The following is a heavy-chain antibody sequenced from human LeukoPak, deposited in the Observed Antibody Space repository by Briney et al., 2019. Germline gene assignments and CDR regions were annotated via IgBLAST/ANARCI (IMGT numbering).Heavy chain of an antibody. CDR2: INPNSGAT. Sequence: ASVKVSCKASGYIFTAYYIHWVRQAPGQGLEWMGWINPNSGATNYAQKFQGRVTMTRDTSISTAYMELSRLRSDDTAVYYCARDLTGIVGATTFSDYWGQGTLVTVSS. CDR3: ARDLTGIVGATTFSDY. CDR1: GYIFTAYY. D-gene: IGHD1-26*01. V-gene: IGHV1-2*02. J-gene: IGHJ4*02.